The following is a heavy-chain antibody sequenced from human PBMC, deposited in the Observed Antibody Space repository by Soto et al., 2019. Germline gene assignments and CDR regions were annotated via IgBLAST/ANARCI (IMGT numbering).Heavy chain of an antibody. CDR3: ARTLRDRNYYYGMAV. V-gene: IGHV1-69*01. D-gene: IGHD3-22*01. J-gene: IGHJ6*02. Sequence: QVQLVQSGAEMQQPGASVRVSCKASGGTFSKYAFSWVRQAPGQGLEWLGGTIPMFGTPNYAQKFQGRVAISADESTATVYMELSSLRSEDTDVYFCARTLRDRNYYYGMAVWGQGTTVTVSS. CDR1: GGTFSKYA. CDR2: TIPMFGTP.